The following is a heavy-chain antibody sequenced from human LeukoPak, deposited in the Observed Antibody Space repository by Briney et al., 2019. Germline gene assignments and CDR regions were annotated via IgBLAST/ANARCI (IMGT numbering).Heavy chain of an antibody. CDR3: AREVLRHDY. CDR2: IITDTGNP. Sequence: ASVKVSCKASGYTLTQHSINWVRQAPGQGLEWMGWIITDTGNPTYAQGFTGRFVFSVDTSVNTAYLQISSLKPEDTAVCYCAREVLRHDYWGQGTLVTVSS. V-gene: IGHV7-4-1*02. J-gene: IGHJ4*02. CDR1: GYTLTQHS. D-gene: IGHD3-10*01.